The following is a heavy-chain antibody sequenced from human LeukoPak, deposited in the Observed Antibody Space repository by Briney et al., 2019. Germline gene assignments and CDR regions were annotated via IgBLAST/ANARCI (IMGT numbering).Heavy chain of an antibody. V-gene: IGHV3-30*02. J-gene: IGHJ4*02. Sequence: GGSLRLSCAASGFTFSSYGMHWVRQAPGKGLGWVAFIRYDGSNKYYADSVKGRFTISRGNTKNTLYLQMNSLRAEDTAVYYCARDGGLVAGTDYWGQGTLVTVSS. CDR3: ARDGGLVAGTDY. CDR2: IRYDGSNK. CDR1: GFTFSSYG. D-gene: IGHD6-19*01.